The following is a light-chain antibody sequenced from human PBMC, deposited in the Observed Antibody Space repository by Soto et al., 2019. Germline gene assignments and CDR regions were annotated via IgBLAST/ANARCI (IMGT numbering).Light chain of an antibody. V-gene: IGKV3-20*01. Sequence: THSPVPLSLSPGERATLSCSASHSDSSSYLAWYQQKPGQAPRLLIYDASRRAAGIPERFSGSGSGTEFTLTISRLEPEDFAVYYCQQFAGSLYTVGQGTKLEIK. CDR1: HSDSSSY. CDR3: QQFAGSLYT. J-gene: IGKJ2*01. CDR2: DAS.